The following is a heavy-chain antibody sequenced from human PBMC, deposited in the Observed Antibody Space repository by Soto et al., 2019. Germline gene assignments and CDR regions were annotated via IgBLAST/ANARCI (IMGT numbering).Heavy chain of an antibody. CDR2: ISSSSSYI. V-gene: IGHV3-21*01. Sequence: EVQLVESGGGLVKPGGSLRLSCAASGFTFSSYSMNWVRQAPGKGLEWVSSISSSSSYIYYADSVKGRFTISRDNAKNSLYLQMNSLRAEDTAVYYCARDYDYVWGSYRWDYYYGMDVWGQGTTVTVSS. D-gene: IGHD3-16*02. J-gene: IGHJ6*02. CDR1: GFTFSSYS. CDR3: ARDYDYVWGSYRWDYYYGMDV.